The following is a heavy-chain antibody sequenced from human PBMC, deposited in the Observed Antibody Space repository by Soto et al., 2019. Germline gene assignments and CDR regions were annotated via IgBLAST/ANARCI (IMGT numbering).Heavy chain of an antibody. CDR2: IYSGGST. CDR1: GFTVSSNY. J-gene: IGHJ6*02. CDR3: ARYSSSSAKNYYYYGMDV. Sequence: GGTLRLSCAASGFTVSSNYMSWVRQAPGKGLEWVSVIYSGGSTYYADSVKGRSTISRDNSKNTLYLQMNSLRAEDTAVYYCARYSSSSAKNYYYYGMDVWGQGTTVTVSS. D-gene: IGHD6-6*01. V-gene: IGHV3-53*01.